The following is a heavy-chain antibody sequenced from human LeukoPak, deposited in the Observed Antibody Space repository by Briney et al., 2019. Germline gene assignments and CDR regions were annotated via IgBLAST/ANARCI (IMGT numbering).Heavy chain of an antibody. CDR1: GFTFSSYA. D-gene: IGHD6-13*01. CDR2: ISGSGGST. Sequence: GGSLRLSCAASGFTFSSYAMSWVRQAPGKGLEWVSAISGSGGSTYYADSVKGRFTISRDNSKNTLYLQMNSLRAEDTAVYYCARDGYSSSCFDYWGQRTLVTVSS. J-gene: IGHJ4*02. CDR3: ARDGYSSSCFDY. V-gene: IGHV3-23*01.